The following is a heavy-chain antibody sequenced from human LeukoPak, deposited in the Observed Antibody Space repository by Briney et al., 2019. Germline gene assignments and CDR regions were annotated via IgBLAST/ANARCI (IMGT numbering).Heavy chain of an antibody. CDR1: GFTFSDYG. V-gene: IGHV3-49*03. J-gene: IGHJ3*02. Sequence: GGSLRLSCTASGFTFSDYGVNWFRQAPGKGLEWVAFIRSKPYGGTTEYAASVKGRFSISRDDSTSIDCLQMNSLKTEDTALYYCSRTRISGIDGFDIWGQGTMVTVSS. D-gene: IGHD2-15*01. CDR2: IRSKPYGGTT. CDR3: SRTRISGIDGFDI.